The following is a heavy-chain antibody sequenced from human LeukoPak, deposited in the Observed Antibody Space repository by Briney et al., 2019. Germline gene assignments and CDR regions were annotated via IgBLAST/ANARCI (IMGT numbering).Heavy chain of an antibody. CDR1: GYTFTGYY. V-gene: IGHV1-2*02. CDR3: ARHVLMVGDYGILYYFDY. J-gene: IGHJ4*02. CDR2: INPNSGGT. D-gene: IGHD4-17*01. Sequence: GASVKVSCKASGYTFTGYYMHWVRQAPGQVLEWMGWINPNSGGTNYAQKFQGRVTMTRDTSISTAFMELSRLTSDDTAVYYCARHVLMVGDYGILYYFDYWGQGTLVTVSS.